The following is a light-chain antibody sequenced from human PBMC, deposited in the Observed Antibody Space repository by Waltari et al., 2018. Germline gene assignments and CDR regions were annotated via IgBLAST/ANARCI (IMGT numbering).Light chain of an antibody. V-gene: IGKV3-20*01. CDR3: QMYVRLPVT. J-gene: IGKJ1*01. CDR2: DAF. Sequence: EIVLTQSPVPLALSPGERATLSCRASQSGGRALAWYQQKPGQAPRLLIYDAFSRATGISDKFSGSGSGTDFTLTISRVEPEDFAVYFCQMYVRLPVTFGQGTKVEVK. CDR1: QSGGRA.